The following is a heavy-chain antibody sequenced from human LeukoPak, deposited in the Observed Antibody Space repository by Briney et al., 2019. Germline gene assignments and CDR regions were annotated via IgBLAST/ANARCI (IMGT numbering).Heavy chain of an antibody. V-gene: IGHV1-8*01. CDR2: MNPNSGNT. Sequence: ASVKVSCKASGYTFTSYDINWVRQATGQGLEWMGWMNPNSGNTGYAQKFQGGVTMTRNTSISTAYMELSSLRSEDTAVYYCARGFYMVRGVILGYWGQGTLVTVSS. J-gene: IGHJ4*02. D-gene: IGHD3-10*01. CDR1: GYTFTSYD. CDR3: ARGFYMVRGVILGY.